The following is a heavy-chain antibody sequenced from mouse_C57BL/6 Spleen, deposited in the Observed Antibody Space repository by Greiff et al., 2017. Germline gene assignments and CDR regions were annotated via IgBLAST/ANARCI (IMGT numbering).Heavy chain of an antibody. CDR3: ARVLTF. CDR1: GYSITSGYY. J-gene: IGHJ2*01. Sequence: ESGPGLVKPSQSLSLTCSVTGYSITSGYYWNWIRQFPGNKLEWMGYISYDGSNNYNPSLKNRSSITRDTSKNQFFLKLNSVTTEDTATYYCARVLTFWSQGTTLTVSS. CDR2: ISYDGSN. V-gene: IGHV3-6*01.